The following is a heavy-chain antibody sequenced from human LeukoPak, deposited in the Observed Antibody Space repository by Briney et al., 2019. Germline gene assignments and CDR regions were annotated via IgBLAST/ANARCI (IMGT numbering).Heavy chain of an antibody. D-gene: IGHD4-23*01. CDR1: GFTFSDYY. V-gene: IGHV3-11*04. Sequence: GGSLRLSCAASGFTFSDYYMSWIRQAPGKGLEWVSSINSDSTNIYYTDSVKGRFTVSRDNAKNSLYLQMNNLRAEDTAVYYCARGTTVESDYWGQGTLVTVSS. CDR2: INSDSTNI. J-gene: IGHJ4*02. CDR3: ARGTTVESDY.